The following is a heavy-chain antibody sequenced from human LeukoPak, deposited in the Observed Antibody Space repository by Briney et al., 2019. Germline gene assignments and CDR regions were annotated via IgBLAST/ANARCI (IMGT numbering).Heavy chain of an antibody. CDR3: ARRGYTSSH. CDR2: INHSGST. V-gene: IGHV4-34*01. Sequence: PSETLSLTCAVYGGSFSGYYWSWIRQPPGKGLEWIGEINHSGSTNYNPSLKSRVTISVDTSKNQFSLKLSSVIAADTAVYYCARRGYTSSHWGQGTLVTVSS. CDR1: GGSFSGYY. D-gene: IGHD6-13*01. J-gene: IGHJ4*02.